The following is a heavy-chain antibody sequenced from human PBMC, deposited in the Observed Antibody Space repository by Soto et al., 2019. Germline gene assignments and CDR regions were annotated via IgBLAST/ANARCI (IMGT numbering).Heavy chain of an antibody. Sequence: QVQLVESGGGVVQPGRSVRLSCAASGFDFSNYGIHWVRRAPGKGLEWVAVIWFDGNDKYYADSVKGRIAVSRDNSKNTLYLQMSSLRAEDTAVYYCARDVYPSAQRYYYYAMDVWGQGTTVTVSS. D-gene: IGHD3-10*01. V-gene: IGHV3-33*01. CDR2: IWFDGNDK. CDR3: ARDVYPSAQRYYYYAMDV. J-gene: IGHJ6*02. CDR1: GFDFSNYG.